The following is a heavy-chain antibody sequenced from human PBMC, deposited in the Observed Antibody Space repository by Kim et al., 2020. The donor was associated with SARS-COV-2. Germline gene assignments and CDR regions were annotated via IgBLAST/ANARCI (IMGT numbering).Heavy chain of an antibody. J-gene: IGHJ4*02. CDR3: AREGSGSYCEFAY. Sequence: YAGSVQGRFTISGDNAKNSLYLQMNSLRAEDTAVYYCAREGSGSYCEFAYWGQGTLVTVSS. V-gene: IGHV3-21*01. D-gene: IGHD1-26*01.